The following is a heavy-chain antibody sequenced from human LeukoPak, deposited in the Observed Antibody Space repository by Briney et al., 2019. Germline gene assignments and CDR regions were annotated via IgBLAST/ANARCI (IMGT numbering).Heavy chain of an antibody. CDR3: ARPYSAYAVDY. V-gene: IGHV3-48*03. CDR1: GFTFSSYE. D-gene: IGHD5-12*01. J-gene: IGHJ4*02. Sequence: GGSLRLSCAASGFTFSSYEMNWVRQAPGKGLEGLSYISRSGNSIFYADSVKGRFTISRDNAKNSLYLQMNSLRADDTAVYYCARPYSAYAVDYWGQGTLVTVSS. CDR2: ISRSGNSI.